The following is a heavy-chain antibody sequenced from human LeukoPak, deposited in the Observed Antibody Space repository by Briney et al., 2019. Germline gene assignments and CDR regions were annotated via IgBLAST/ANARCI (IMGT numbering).Heavy chain of an antibody. CDR3: ARGDYYGSGSSYNWFDP. CDR2: ISYDGSNK. J-gene: IGHJ5*02. CDR1: GFTFSSYA. V-gene: IGHV3-30-3*01. Sequence: PGGSLRLSCAASGFTFSSYAMHWVRQAPGKGLEWVAVISYDGSNKYYADSVKGRFTISRDNSKNTLYLQMDSLRAEDTAVYYCARGDYYGSGSSYNWFDPWGQGTLVTVSS. D-gene: IGHD3-10*01.